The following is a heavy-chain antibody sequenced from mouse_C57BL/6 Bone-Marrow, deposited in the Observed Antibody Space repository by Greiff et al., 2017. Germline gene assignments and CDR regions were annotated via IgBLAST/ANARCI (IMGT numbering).Heavy chain of an antibody. J-gene: IGHJ3*01. Sequence: QVQLQQPGAELVKPGASVKLSCKASGYTFTSYWMHWVKQRPGQGLEWIGMIHPNSGSTNYNEKFKSKATLTVDKSSSTAYMQLSSLTSEDSAVYYCARGSYYGSGAYWGQGTLVTVSA. CDR3: ARGSYYGSGAY. D-gene: IGHD1-1*01. CDR2: IHPNSGST. CDR1: GYTFTSYW. V-gene: IGHV1-64*01.